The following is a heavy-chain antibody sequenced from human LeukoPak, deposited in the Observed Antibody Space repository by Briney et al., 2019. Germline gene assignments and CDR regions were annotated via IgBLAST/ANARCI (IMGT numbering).Heavy chain of an antibody. CDR3: ARSQYYYDSGSLYYYYGMDA. J-gene: IGHJ6*02. D-gene: IGHD3-10*01. V-gene: IGHV5-51*01. CDR2: IYPGDSAT. Sequence: GESLKISCKGSGYSFTSYWIAWVRQMPGKGLEWMGIIYPGDSATRYSPSFQGQVTISADKSISTAYLQWSSLKASGAAMYYCARSQYYYDSGSLYYYYGMDAWGQGTTVTVSS. CDR1: GYSFTSYW.